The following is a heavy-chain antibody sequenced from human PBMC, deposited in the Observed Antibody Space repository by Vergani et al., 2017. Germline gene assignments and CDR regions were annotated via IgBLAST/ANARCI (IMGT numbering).Heavy chain of an antibody. CDR2: ISGSGGST. CDR1: GYSISSGYY. CDR3: AKAEKGYYYYGMDV. Sequence: VQLQESGPGLVKPSETLSLTCAVSGYSISSGYYWGWIRQPPGKGLEWVSAISGSGGSTYYADSVKGRFTISRDNSKNTLYLQMNSLRAEDTAVYYCAKAEKGYYYYGMDVWGQGTTVTVSS. V-gene: IGHV3-23*01. J-gene: IGHJ6*02.